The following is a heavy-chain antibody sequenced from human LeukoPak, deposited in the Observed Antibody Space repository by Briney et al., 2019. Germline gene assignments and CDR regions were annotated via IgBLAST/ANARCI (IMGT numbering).Heavy chain of an antibody. CDR2: ISSSSSSI. Sequence: PGGSLRLSCAASGFTFSSYSMNWVRQAPGKGLEWVSSISSSSSSIYYADSVKGRFTISRDNAKNSLYLQMNSLRAEDTAVYYCAREEGYGSGSYPSEAWGQGTLVTVSS. CDR3: AREEGYGSGSYPSEA. CDR1: GFTFSSYS. J-gene: IGHJ5*02. D-gene: IGHD3-10*01. V-gene: IGHV3-21*01.